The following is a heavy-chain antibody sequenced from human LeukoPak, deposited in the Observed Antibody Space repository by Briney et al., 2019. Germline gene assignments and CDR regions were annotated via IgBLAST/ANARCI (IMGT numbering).Heavy chain of an antibody. Sequence: SETLSLTCTVSGVSISSSNSYWGWIRQPPGKGLEWIGSIYYSGNTYYNASLKSQVSISIDTTKNQFSLRLTSVPAADTGVYYCARQRGSGLFILPGGQGTLVNVSS. CDR1: GVSISSSNSY. V-gene: IGHV4-39*01. J-gene: IGHJ4*02. CDR3: ARQRGSGLFILP. CDR2: IYYSGNT. D-gene: IGHD3/OR15-3a*01.